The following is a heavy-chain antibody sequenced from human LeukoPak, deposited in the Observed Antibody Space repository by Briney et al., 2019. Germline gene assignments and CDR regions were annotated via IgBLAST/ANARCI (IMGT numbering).Heavy chain of an antibody. Sequence: GGSLRLSCAVSGFIVSSNYMTLVRQAPGKGLEWVSVIYSGGRTYYADSVKGRFTTSRDNSKNTLYLQMHSLRGEDTAVYYCAKSTIAAVGKDYYYAMDAWGQGTTVTVSS. D-gene: IGHD6-13*01. CDR1: GFIVSSNY. CDR2: IYSGGRT. J-gene: IGHJ6*02. V-gene: IGHV3-66*01. CDR3: AKSTIAAVGKDYYYAMDA.